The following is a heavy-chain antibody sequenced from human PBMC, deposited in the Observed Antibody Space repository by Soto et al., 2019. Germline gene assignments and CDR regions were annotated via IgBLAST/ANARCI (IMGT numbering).Heavy chain of an antibody. CDR3: ARSEALQARGYFDY. CDR2: IIPIFGTA. V-gene: IGHV1-69*01. CDR1: GSTSSGDP. Sequence: GSTSSGDPSGWVRQTPGQGLERIGGIIPIFGTANYAQKIQSRDTTTADESTSHAXIDLNRMNFAETAVYYCARSEALQARGYFDYWGQGTLVTVSS. J-gene: IGHJ4*02. D-gene: IGHD4-4*01.